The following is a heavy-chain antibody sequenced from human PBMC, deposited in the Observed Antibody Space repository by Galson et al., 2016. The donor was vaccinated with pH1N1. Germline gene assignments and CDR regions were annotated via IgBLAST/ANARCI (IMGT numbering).Heavy chain of an antibody. D-gene: IGHD1-1*01. Sequence: SKTLSLTCTVSAASINSNFYFWAWFCQPPGKGLEWIGSVFYSGNTYYNPSLKSRVTISVDTSKNQFSLKLSSVTAADTAVYYCARWVAGYTDSNFDYWGQGTLVTVSS. CDR3: ARWVAGYTDSNFDY. J-gene: IGHJ4*02. CDR2: VFYSGNT. V-gene: IGHV4-39*01. CDR1: AASINSNFYF.